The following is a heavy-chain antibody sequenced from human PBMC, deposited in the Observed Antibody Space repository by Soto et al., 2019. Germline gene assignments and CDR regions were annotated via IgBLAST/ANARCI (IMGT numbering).Heavy chain of an antibody. CDR3: AKGAARRLITMVRGGFFDY. D-gene: IGHD3-10*01. CDR1: GFTFSSYG. Sequence: GGSLRLSCAASGFTFSSYGMHWVRQAPGKGLEWVAVISYDGSNKYYADSMKGRFTISRDNSKNTLYLQMNSLRAEDTAVYYCAKGAARRLITMVRGGFFDYWGQGTLVTVSS. V-gene: IGHV3-30*18. CDR2: ISYDGSNK. J-gene: IGHJ4*02.